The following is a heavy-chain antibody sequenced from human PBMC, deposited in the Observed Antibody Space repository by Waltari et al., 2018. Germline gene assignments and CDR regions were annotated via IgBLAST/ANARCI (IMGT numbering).Heavy chain of an antibody. D-gene: IGHD3-16*01. V-gene: IGHV3-53*02. J-gene: IGHJ3*01. CDR1: EFIVRNNY. CDR3: ATLGAYLGAFEV. Sequence: EVQLVETGGALIHPGGSLRLSCAASEFIVRNNYMAWVRQAPGKGLGWVSVIYAGGGSDSAASVRGRFTISRDNSKNTLYLEMNALRPDDTAVYYCATLGAYLGAFEVWGRGTMVTVSS. CDR2: IYAGGGS.